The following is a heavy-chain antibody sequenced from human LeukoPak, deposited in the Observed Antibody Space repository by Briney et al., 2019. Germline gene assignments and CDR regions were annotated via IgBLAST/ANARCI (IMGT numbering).Heavy chain of an antibody. D-gene: IGHD6-19*01. V-gene: IGHV4-38-2*01. CDR2: IYHSGST. Sequence: SETLSLTCAVSGYPISSGYYWGWIRQAPGKGLEWIGSIYHSGSTYYNLSLKSRVTISVVTSKNQFSLRLTSVTAADTAVYYCARHSVAVAATGDAFDIWGQGTMVTVSS. J-gene: IGHJ3*02. CDR3: ARHSVAVAATGDAFDI. CDR1: GYPISSGYY.